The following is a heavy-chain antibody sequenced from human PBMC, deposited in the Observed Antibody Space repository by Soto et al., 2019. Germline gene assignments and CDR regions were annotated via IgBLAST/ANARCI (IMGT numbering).Heavy chain of an antibody. V-gene: IGHV4-59*12. CDR3: ARDSAAGIDY. Sequence: SETLSLTCTVSGGSISSYYWSWIRQPPGKGLEWIGYIYYSGSTNYNPSLKSRVTISVDTSKNQFSLKLSSVTAADTAVYYCARDSAAGIDYWGQGTLVTVSS. D-gene: IGHD6-13*01. J-gene: IGHJ4*02. CDR1: GGSISSYY. CDR2: IYYSGST.